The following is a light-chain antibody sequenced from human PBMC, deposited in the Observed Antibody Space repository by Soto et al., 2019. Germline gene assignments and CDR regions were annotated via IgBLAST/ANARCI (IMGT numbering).Light chain of an antibody. J-gene: IGKJ1*01. CDR3: QPYNNWPLT. CDR2: GAA. CDR1: QSVSSN. Sequence: EIVMTQSPATLSVSPGERATLSCRASQSVSSNLAWYQQKPGQAPRLLIYGAATRATGIPASFSGSGSGTEFTLTSSSLHSEAFAVYYCQPYNNWPLTFGQGTKVEI. V-gene: IGKV3-15*01.